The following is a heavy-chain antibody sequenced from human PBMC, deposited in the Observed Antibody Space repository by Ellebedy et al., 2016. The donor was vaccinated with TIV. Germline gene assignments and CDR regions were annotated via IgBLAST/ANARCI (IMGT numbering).Heavy chain of an antibody. Sequence: MPSETLSLTCTVSGASISSGAYYWGWIRQPPGKGLEWIGYLSYSGSTSYNPSLKRRVSISVDTSKNQFSLKLSSVTAADTAVYYCARGEYSYSWYGYFDYWGQGTLVTVSS. J-gene: IGHJ4*02. V-gene: IGHV4-31*03. CDR2: LSYSGST. CDR3: ARGEYSYSWYGYFDY. D-gene: IGHD6-13*01. CDR1: GASISSGAYY.